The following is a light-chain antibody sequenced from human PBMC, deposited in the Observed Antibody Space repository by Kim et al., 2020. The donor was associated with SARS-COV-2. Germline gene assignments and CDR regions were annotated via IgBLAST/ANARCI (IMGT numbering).Light chain of an antibody. CDR2: NIS. J-gene: IGKJ2*01. CDR3: QEGSNWPV. Sequence: LSLSPGERATLSCRASQSVSNYLAWYQQRPGQSPRLLMYNISKRAAGFPARFSGSGSGTDFTLTISSLEPEDFAVYFCQEGSNWPVFGQGTKLEI. CDR1: QSVSNY. V-gene: IGKV3-11*01.